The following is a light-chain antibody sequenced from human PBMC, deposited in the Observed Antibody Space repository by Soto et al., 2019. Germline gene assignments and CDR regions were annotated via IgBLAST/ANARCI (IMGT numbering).Light chain of an antibody. CDR3: QQYGSSPPT. CDR2: GAS. V-gene: IGKV3-20*01. Sequence: EIVLTQSPGTLSLSPGERATLSCRASQSVSGSSLAWYQQKPGQAPRLLIFGASSRATGIPDRFSGSGSGTDFTLTISRLEPEDFAVYHGQQYGSSPPTFGQGTKVEIK. CDR1: QSVSGSS. J-gene: IGKJ1*01.